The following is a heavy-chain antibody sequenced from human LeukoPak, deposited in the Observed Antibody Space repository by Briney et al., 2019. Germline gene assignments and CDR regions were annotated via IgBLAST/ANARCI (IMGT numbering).Heavy chain of an antibody. CDR2: IYYSGST. V-gene: IGHV4-59*01. J-gene: IGHJ4*02. CDR3: ARLLWFGELRIDY. CDR1: GGSISSYY. D-gene: IGHD3-10*01. Sequence: PSETLSLTCTVSGGSISSYYWSWIRQPPGKGLEWIGYIYYSGSTNYNPSLKSRVTISVDTSKNQFSLKLSSVTAADTAVYYCARLLWFGELRIDYWGQGTLVTVSS.